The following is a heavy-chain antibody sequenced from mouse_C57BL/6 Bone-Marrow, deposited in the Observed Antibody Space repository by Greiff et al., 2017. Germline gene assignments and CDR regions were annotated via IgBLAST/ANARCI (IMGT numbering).Heavy chain of an antibody. Sequence: VQLQQSVAELVRPGPSVKLSCTASGFNIKNTYMHWVKQRPEQGLEWIGRIDPANGNKTYAPKFPGKAPMTADTSSNIAYLQLSILTSDDTAIYFCSIIYYYGSSYYWGHGTTLTVSS. CDR1: GFNIKNTY. D-gene: IGHD1-1*01. CDR3: SIIYYYGSSYY. V-gene: IGHV14-3*01. CDR2: IDPANGNK. J-gene: IGHJ2*01.